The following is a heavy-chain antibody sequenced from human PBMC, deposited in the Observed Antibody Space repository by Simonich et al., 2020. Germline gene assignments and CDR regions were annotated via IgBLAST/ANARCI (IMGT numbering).Heavy chain of an antibody. Sequence: QVQLQESGPGLVKPSETLSLTGTVSGGSISSYYWSWIRQPPGKGLEWIGYIYYSGSTNYNPSLKSRGTISVDTSKNQFSLKLSSVTAADTAVYYCARHDRWLQFYFDYWGQGTLVTVSS. V-gene: IGHV4-59*08. J-gene: IGHJ4*02. D-gene: IGHD5-12*01. CDR1: GGSISSYY. CDR3: ARHDRWLQFYFDY. CDR2: IYYSGST.